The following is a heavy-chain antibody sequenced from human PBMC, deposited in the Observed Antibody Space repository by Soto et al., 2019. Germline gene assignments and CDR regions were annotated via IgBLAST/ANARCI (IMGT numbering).Heavy chain of an antibody. Sequence: QVQLVQSGGEVKKPGTSVKVSCKASAYTFTNYGISWVRQAPGQGLEWMGWISAYNGNINYAQKFRGRVTMTTDTSKSSAYLEVRSLRSDDTAVYYCARSGSSWNLREFESCGQGTQGTISS. V-gene: IGHV1-18*01. CDR2: ISAYNGNI. D-gene: IGHD6-13*01. CDR1: AYTFTNYG. CDR3: ARSGSSWNLREFES. J-gene: IGHJ4*02.